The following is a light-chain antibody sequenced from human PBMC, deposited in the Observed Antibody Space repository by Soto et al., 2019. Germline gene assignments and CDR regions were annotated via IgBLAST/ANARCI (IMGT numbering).Light chain of an antibody. CDR1: QSVRSY. CDR3: QQYNNWPPLT. V-gene: IGKV3-15*01. J-gene: IGKJ5*01. CDR2: GAS. Sequence: EIVLTQSPATLSLSPGERATLSCRASQSVRSYLAWYQQKPGQAPRLLIYGASTRATGIPARFSGSGSGTEFTLTISSLQSEDFAVYYCQQYNNWPPLTFGQGTRLEIK.